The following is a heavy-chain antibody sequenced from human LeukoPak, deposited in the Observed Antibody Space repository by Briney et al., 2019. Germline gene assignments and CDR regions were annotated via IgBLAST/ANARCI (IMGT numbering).Heavy chain of an antibody. V-gene: IGHV3-30-3*01. J-gene: IGHJ4*02. D-gene: IGHD6-19*01. CDR3: ARDKDSSLFDY. CDR1: GFTFSSYA. Sequence: PGGSLRLSCAASGFTFSSYAMHWVRQAPGKGLEWVAVISYDGSNKYYADSAKGRFTISRDNSKNTQYLQMNSLRAEDTAVYYCARDKDSSLFDYWGQGTLVTVSS. CDR2: ISYDGSNK.